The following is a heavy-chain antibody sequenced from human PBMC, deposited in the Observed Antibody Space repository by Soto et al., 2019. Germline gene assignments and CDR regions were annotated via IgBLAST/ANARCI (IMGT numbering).Heavy chain of an antibody. CDR1: GFIFNNYA. J-gene: IGHJ4*02. Sequence: GGSLRLSCAASGFIFNNYAMSWVRQGPGKGLEWVSAISGNGDSTYYADSVKGRFTISRDNSKNTLYLQINSLRAEDTAVYHCTKESSDKRPLEYWGQGTLVTVSS. D-gene: IGHD2-21*02. V-gene: IGHV3-23*01. CDR2: ISGNGDST. CDR3: TKESSDKRPLEY.